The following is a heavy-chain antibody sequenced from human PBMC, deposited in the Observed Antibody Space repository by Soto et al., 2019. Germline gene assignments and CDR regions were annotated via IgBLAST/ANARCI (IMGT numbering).Heavy chain of an antibody. D-gene: IGHD6-13*01. J-gene: IGHJ5*02. CDR1: GYTFTRYS. V-gene: IGHV1-18*04. CDR2: ISNYNGDT. Sequence: QVQLVQSGAEVRKPGASVQVSCKASGYTFTRYSINWVRQAPGQGLEWVGWISNYNGDTKYAEKFQGRVTLTTYTFTPTSYMVLRSLTSDETALYFCARGGSTGFTTRWFDPWSQGTVVTVLS. CDR3: ARGGSTGFTTRWFDP.